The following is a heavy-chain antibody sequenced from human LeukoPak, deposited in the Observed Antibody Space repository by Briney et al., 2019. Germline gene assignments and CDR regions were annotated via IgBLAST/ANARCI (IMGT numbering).Heavy chain of an antibody. J-gene: IGHJ6*03. CDR3: ARDRVAAAGYYYYYYMDV. V-gene: IGHV3-53*01. Sequence: GGSLRLSCAASGLTVSSNCMSWVRQAPGKGLEWVSFIYSGGSTYYTDSVKGRFTISRDNAKNSLYLQMNSLRAEDTAVYYCARDRVAAAGYYYYYYMDVWGKGTTVTVSS. D-gene: IGHD6-13*01. CDR1: GLTVSSNC. CDR2: IYSGGST.